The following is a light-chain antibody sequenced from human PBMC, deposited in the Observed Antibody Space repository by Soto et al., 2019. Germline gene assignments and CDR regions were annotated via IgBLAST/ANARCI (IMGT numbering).Light chain of an antibody. CDR1: SSDVGGNNF. V-gene: IGLV2-14*03. CDR3: CSYTTINTIV. CDR2: AIT. Sequence: QSVLTQPASVSGSPGQSITISCTGTSSDVGGNNFVSWYQQHPDKAPKLLIYAITNRPSGVSGRFSGSKSGSTASLTISGLQTEDEADYYCCSYTTINTIVFGTGPKVTVL. J-gene: IGLJ1*01.